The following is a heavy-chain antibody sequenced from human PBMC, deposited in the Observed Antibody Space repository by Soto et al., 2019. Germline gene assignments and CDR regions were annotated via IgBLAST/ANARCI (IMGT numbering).Heavy chain of an antibody. CDR2: ISGYNGHT. CDR1: GYTFNSYG. J-gene: IGHJ6*03. D-gene: IGHD4-4*01. V-gene: IGHV1-18*01. CDR3: AKADSNYAGRFSYYYMDV. Sequence: VSVKVSCKASGYTFNSYGICWVRQARGQGPEWMGWISGYNGHTHYPQKFQGKVTMTTDTSTSTAYMELRSLRSDDTAVYYCAKADSNYAGRFSYYYMDVWGNGTLVTVSS.